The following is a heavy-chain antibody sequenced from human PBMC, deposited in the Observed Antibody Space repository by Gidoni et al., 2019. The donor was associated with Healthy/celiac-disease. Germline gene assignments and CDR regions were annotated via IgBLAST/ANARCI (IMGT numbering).Heavy chain of an antibody. Sequence: GQLVESGGGVVQPGRSLRLSCAASGFTFSSYAMHWVRQAPGKGLEWVAVISYDGSNKYYADSVKRRFTISRDNSKNTLYLQMNSLRAEDTAVYYCARSEGRSTIFGVVPLFDYWGQGTLVTVSS. CDR1: GFTFSSYA. J-gene: IGHJ4*02. CDR2: ISYDGSNK. V-gene: IGHV3-30*01. CDR3: ARSEGRSTIFGVVPLFDY. D-gene: IGHD3-3*01.